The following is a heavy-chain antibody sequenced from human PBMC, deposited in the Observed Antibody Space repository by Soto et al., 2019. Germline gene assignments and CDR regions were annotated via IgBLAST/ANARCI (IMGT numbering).Heavy chain of an antibody. V-gene: IGHV3-7*01. CDR3: ARYSYGYGWFDP. CDR2: IKEDGSEK. Sequence: AGSLRLSCAASGFTFRTYWMTWVRQAPGKGLEWVANIKEDGSEKHYVDSVKGRFTISRDNAKNSLYLQMNSLRAEDTAVYYCARYSYGYGWFDPWGQGTLVTVSS. J-gene: IGHJ5*02. D-gene: IGHD5-18*01. CDR1: GFTFRTYW.